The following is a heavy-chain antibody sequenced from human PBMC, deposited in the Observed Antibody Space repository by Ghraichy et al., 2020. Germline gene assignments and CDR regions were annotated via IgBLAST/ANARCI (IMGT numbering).Heavy chain of an antibody. D-gene: IGHD3-22*01. V-gene: IGHV1-2*02. CDR3: ARDYPDTSGYYYYYYGMDV. CDR1: GYTFTGYY. J-gene: IGHJ6*02. Sequence: ASVKVSCKASGYTFTGYYMHWVRQSPGQGLEWMGWVNPNSGVTNYAQKFQGRVIMTTDTSISTAYLDLTSLRPDDTAVYYCARDYPDTSGYYYYYYGMDVWGQGTTVTVSS. CDR2: VNPNSGVT.